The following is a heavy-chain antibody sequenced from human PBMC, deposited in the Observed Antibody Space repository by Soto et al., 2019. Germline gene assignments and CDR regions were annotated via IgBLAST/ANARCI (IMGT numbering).Heavy chain of an antibody. D-gene: IGHD1-1*01. V-gene: IGHV4-61*01. Sequence: SETLSLTCAVYGGFVSSGSYYWSWIRQPPGKGLEWIGEMSHSGGTHFNPPLKSRVTISVDTSKNQFSLKMSSVTAADTALYYCARVERGTATTVVDAFDIWGPGTMVTVSS. CDR3: ARVERGTATTVVDAFDI. CDR2: MSHSGGT. J-gene: IGHJ3*02. CDR1: GGFVSSGSYY.